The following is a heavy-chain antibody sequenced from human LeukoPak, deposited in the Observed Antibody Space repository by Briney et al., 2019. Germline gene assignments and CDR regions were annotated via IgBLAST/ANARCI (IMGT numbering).Heavy chain of an antibody. J-gene: IGHJ4*02. Sequence: ASVKVSCKASGYTFTGYYMHWVRQAPGQGREWMGWINPNSGGTNYEQKLQGRGTMTRDTSISTAYMELSSLRSDDTAVYYCARDYGDYSSPCFDYWGQGTLVTVSS. V-gene: IGHV1-2*02. CDR3: ARDYGDYSSPCFDY. CDR2: INPNSGGT. CDR1: GYTFTGYY. D-gene: IGHD4-17*01.